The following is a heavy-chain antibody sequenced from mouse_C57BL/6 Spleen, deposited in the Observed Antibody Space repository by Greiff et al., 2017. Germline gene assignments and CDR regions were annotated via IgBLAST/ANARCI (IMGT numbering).Heavy chain of an antibody. D-gene: IGHD1-1*01. Sequence: EVHLVESGGGLVKPGGSLKLSCAASGFTFSDYGMHWVRQAPEKGLEWVAYISSGSSTIYYADTVKGRFTISRDNAKNTLFLQRTSLRSEDTAMYYCARRDYYGRTSYYAMDYWGQGTSVTVSS. CDR2: ISSGSSTI. V-gene: IGHV5-17*01. CDR1: GFTFSDYG. J-gene: IGHJ4*01. CDR3: ARRDYYGRTSYYAMDY.